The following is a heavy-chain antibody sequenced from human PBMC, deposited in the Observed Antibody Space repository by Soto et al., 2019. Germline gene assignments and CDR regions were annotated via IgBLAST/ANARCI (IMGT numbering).Heavy chain of an antibody. CDR1: GGSVSSSSYY. CDR2: VYHSGST. V-gene: IGHV4-39*02. Sequence: PSETLSLTCTVSGGSVSSSSYYWGWVRQPPGKGLEWIGSVYHSGSTYYNPSLESRVTISVDKSKNQFSLKLMSLSAADTAVYYCAREVNSSPARGPNWFDPWGQGTLVTVSS. D-gene: IGHD6-13*01. CDR3: AREVNSSPARGPNWFDP. J-gene: IGHJ5*02.